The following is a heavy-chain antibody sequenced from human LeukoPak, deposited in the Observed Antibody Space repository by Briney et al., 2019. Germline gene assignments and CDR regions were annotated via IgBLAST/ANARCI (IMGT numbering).Heavy chain of an antibody. CDR1: GFTFSSYW. CDR3: AREGGVRFLEWLSRYDAFDI. CDR2: IKQEGREK. J-gene: IGHJ3*02. V-gene: IGHV3-7*01. Sequence: QTGGSLRLSCAASGFTFSSYWMSWVRQAPGKGLEWVANIKQEGREKYYVDSVKGRFTISRDNAKNSLYLQMNSLRAEDTAVYYCAREGGVRFLEWLSRYDAFDIWGQGTMVTVSS. D-gene: IGHD3-3*01.